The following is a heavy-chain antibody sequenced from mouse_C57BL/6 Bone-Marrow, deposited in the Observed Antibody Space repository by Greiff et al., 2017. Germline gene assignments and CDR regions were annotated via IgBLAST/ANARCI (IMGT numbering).Heavy chain of an antibody. CDR1: GFSLTSHG. Sequence: VKVVESGPGLVQPSQSLSITCTVSGFSLTSHGVHWVRQSPGKGLEWLGVLWRGGSTDYNAAFMSRLSITKDNSKSQVFFKMNSLQADDTAIYYCAGTGLDYWGQGTTLTVSS. CDR2: LWRGGST. D-gene: IGHD4-1*01. CDR3: AGTGLDY. J-gene: IGHJ2*01. V-gene: IGHV2-5*01.